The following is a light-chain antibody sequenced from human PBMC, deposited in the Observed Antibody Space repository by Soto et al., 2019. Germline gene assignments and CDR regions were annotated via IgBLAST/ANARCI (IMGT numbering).Light chain of an antibody. V-gene: IGKV3-11*01. CDR3: QQRSNWFT. CDR1: QSVSSY. J-gene: IGKJ3*01. Sequence: EIVLTQSPATLSLSPGERATLSCRARQSVSSYLAWYQQKPGQAPRLLIYDASNRATGIPARFSGSGSETDFTLTISSLEPEDFAVYYCQQRSNWFTFGPGTKVDIK. CDR2: DAS.